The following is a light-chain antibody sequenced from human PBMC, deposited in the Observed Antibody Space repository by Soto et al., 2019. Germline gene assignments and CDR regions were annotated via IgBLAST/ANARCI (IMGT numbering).Light chain of an antibody. J-gene: IGKJ1*01. Sequence: EIVLTQSPSTLSLSPGERATLSCGASESVSTFLAWYQQKPGQAPRLLIYEASSRATGIPARFSGGGSGTVFTLTISRLEPEDFAVYYCQQRSNWPWTFGQGTKVDIK. CDR3: QQRSNWPWT. CDR2: EAS. V-gene: IGKV3-11*01. CDR1: ESVSTF.